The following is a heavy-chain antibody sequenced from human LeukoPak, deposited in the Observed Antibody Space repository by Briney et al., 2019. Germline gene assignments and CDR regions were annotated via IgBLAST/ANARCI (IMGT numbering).Heavy chain of an antibody. V-gene: IGHV1-46*04. CDR3: AREWDGRGYSYGTFDY. D-gene: IGHD5-18*01. Sequence: GASLRVSCKPSGYTFTSYYMHWVRQAPGHGLEWMGIINPSGGSTSYAQKLQGRVTMTRGTSTSTVYIELSSLRSEDTAVYYCAREWDGRGYSYGTFDYCGQGTLVTVSA. J-gene: IGHJ4*02. CDR1: GYTFTSYY. CDR2: INPSGGST.